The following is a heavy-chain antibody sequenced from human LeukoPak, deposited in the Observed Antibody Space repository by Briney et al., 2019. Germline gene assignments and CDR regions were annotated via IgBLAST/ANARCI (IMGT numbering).Heavy chain of an antibody. CDR2: ISSSSSYI. Sequence: PGGSLRLSCAASGFTFSSYSMNWVRQAPGKGLEWVSSISSSSSYIYYADSVKGRFTISRDNAKNSLYLQMNSLRAEDTAVYYCARVVSSSWYVLYWGQGTLVTVSS. CDR1: GFTFSSYS. CDR3: ARVVSSSWYVLY. J-gene: IGHJ4*02. D-gene: IGHD6-13*01. V-gene: IGHV3-21*01.